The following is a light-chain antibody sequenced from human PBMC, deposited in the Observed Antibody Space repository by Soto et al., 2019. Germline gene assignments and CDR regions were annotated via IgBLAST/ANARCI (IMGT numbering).Light chain of an antibody. CDR2: GAS. Sequence: EIVMTQSPATLSVSPGERATLSCRASQSVYSNLAWYQQKPGQAPRFHIYGASTRATGIPARFSGSGSGTEFTLTISSLQSEDFAVYYCQQYDNWPLTFGGGTKVDIK. V-gene: IGKV3-15*01. J-gene: IGKJ4*01. CDR1: QSVYSN. CDR3: QQYDNWPLT.